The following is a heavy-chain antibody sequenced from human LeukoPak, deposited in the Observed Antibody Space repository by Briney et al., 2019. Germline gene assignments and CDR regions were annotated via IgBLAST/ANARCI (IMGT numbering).Heavy chain of an antibody. V-gene: IGHV3-53*01. CDR3: ARGYSSSWYD. D-gene: IGHD6-13*01. CDR1: GFTVSSNY. Sequence: HAGGSLRLSCAASGFTVSSNYVSWVRQVPGKGLELVSVIFTGGTTYYADSVRDRFTISRDNSKNTLFHQMNSLRAEDTAMYYCARGYSSSWYDWGQGTLVTVSS. J-gene: IGHJ4*02. CDR2: IFTGGTT.